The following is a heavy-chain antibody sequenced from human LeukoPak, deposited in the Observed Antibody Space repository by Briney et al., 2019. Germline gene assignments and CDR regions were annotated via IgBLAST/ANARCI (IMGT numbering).Heavy chain of an antibody. Sequence: GGSLRLSCAASGFTFSNYYMSWIRQAPGKGLEWVSYIGSSGSPIYYADSVRGRFTISRDNAKNSLYLQVNSLRVEDTAVYYCARPQSVTTVGYYFGYWGQGTLVTVSS. CDR2: IGSSGSPI. V-gene: IGHV3-11*04. J-gene: IGHJ4*02. CDR1: GFTFSNYY. D-gene: IGHD4-23*01. CDR3: ARPQSVTTVGYYFGY.